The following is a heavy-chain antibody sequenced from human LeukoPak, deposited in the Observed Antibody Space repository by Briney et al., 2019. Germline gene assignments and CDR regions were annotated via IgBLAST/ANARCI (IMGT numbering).Heavy chain of an antibody. D-gene: IGHD1-26*01. J-gene: IGHJ4*02. V-gene: IGHV1-8*01. CDR2: MNPNTGDT. Sequence: GASVRVSCKASGYTFTGYDINWVRQATGQGLEWMGWMNPNTGDTGYAQKFQGRVTMTRNSSIDTAYMELSGLRSEDTAVYYCTRRSLSGSSRDYWGQGTLLTVSS. CDR3: TRRSLSGSSRDY. CDR1: GYTFTGYD.